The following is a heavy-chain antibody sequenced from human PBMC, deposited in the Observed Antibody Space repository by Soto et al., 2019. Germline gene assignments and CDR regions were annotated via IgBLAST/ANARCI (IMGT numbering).Heavy chain of an antibody. D-gene: IGHD6-13*01. V-gene: IGHV1-46*01. CDR3: ARDLAAGDF. CDR2: INPNGGST. Sequence: QVQLVQSGAEVKKPGSSVKVSCKASGYIFINYYIHWVRQAPGQGLEWIGIINPNGGSTNYAQKFRGRVTLARDTSTSTVYMDLSSLRSEDTAMYYCARDLAAGDFWGQGTLVTVSS. CDR1: GYIFINYY. J-gene: IGHJ4*02.